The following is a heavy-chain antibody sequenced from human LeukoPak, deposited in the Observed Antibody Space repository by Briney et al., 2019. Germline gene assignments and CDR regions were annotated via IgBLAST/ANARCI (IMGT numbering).Heavy chain of an antibody. Sequence: SETLSLTCTVSGGSVSNGSYYWSWIRQHPGKGLEWIGYIYYSGSTYYNPSLKSRVTISVDTSKNQFSLKLSSVTAADTAVYYCARDNDGGGAFDIWGQGTMVTVSS. J-gene: IGHJ3*02. CDR2: IYYSGST. D-gene: IGHD3-16*01. CDR3: ARDNDGGGAFDI. V-gene: IGHV4-31*03. CDR1: GGSVSNGSYY.